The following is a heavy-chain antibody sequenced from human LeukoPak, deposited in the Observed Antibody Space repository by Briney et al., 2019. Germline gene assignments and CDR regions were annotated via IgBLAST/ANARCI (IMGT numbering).Heavy chain of an antibody. D-gene: IGHD2-15*01. V-gene: IGHV1-46*01. J-gene: IGHJ6*02. CDR3: ARVRYCSGGSCYGDRYYYYGMDV. CDR2: INPSGGST. Sequence: ASVKVSCKASGYTFTSYYMHWVRQAPGQGLEWMGIINPSGGSTSYAQKFQGRVTMTRDTSTSTVYMELSSLRSEDTAVYYYARVRYCSGGSCYGDRYYYYGMDVWGQGTTVTVSS. CDR1: GYTFTSYY.